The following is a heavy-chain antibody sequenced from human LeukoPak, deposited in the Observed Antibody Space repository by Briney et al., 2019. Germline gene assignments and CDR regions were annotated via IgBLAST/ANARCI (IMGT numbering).Heavy chain of an antibody. V-gene: IGHV3-53*01. J-gene: IGHJ3*02. D-gene: IGHD4-17*01. CDR1: GFIVSSNY. CDR3: ARHLSGDDI. Sequence: PGGSLRLSCAASGFIVSSNYMSWVRQAPGKGLEWVSIIYSGGSTYYADSVKGRFTISRDNSKNTLYLQMNSLRAEDSAVYYCARHLSGDDIWGQGTMVTVSS. CDR2: IYSGGST.